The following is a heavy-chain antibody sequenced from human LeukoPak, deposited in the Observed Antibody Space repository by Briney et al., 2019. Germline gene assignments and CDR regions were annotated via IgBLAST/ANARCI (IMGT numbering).Heavy chain of an antibody. V-gene: IGHV4-61*08. J-gene: IGHJ5*02. CDR1: GGSISSGDYY. CDR3: ARDKSENYGRWFDP. D-gene: IGHD1-7*01. Sequence: SETLSLTCTVSGGSISSGDYYWSWIRQPPGKGLEWIGYIYYSGDTIYNPSLQSRVTMSVDTSKNQFSLRLSSVTAADTAVYYCARDKSENYGRWFDPWGQGTLVTVSS. CDR2: IYYSGDT.